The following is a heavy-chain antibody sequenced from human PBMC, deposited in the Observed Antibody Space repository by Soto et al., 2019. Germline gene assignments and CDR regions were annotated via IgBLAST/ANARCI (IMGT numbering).Heavy chain of an antibody. CDR2: ISAYNGNT. J-gene: IGHJ6*02. CDR3: ATYKPWLVRKKGYYYYYYGMDV. CDR1: GYTFTSYG. V-gene: IGHV1-18*04. D-gene: IGHD6-19*01. Sequence: ASVKVSCKASGYTFTSYGISWVRQAPGQGLEWMGWISAYNGNTNYAQKLQGRVTMTTDTSTSTAYMELRSLRSDDRAVYYCATYKPWLVRKKGYYYYYYGMDVWGQGTTVTVSS.